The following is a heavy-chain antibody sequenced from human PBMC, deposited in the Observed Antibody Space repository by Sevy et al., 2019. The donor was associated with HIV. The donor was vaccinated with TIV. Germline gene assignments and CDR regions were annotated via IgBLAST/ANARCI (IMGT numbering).Heavy chain of an antibody. J-gene: IGHJ4*02. CDR2: VHDSGST. Sequence: SETLSLTCTVSDGSISSYYWTWIRQPPGEGLEWIGYVHDSGSTNYNPSLKSRVTMSLDTSKNQFSLRLNSVTAADTAVYYCARDPYYFSSGYYYNYFDYWGQGTLDTVSS. V-gene: IGHV4-59*01. CDR1: DGSISSYY. D-gene: IGHD3-22*01. CDR3: ARDPYYFSSGYYYNYFDY.